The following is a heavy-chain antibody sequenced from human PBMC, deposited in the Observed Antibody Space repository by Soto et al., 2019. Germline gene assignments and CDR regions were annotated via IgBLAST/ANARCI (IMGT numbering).Heavy chain of an antibody. D-gene: IGHD4-17*01. V-gene: IGHV1-24*01. J-gene: IGHJ5*01. CDR2: FDPEDGET. Sequence: ASVKVSCKVSGYTLTGLSMHWVRQAPGKGLEWMGRFDPEDGETIYAQKFQGRVTMSEDTSTDTAYMEVSSLRSEDTAVYYCARSSQSTVTTFDSWGQGTQVTVSS. CDR3: ARSSQSTVTTFDS. CDR1: GYTLTGLS.